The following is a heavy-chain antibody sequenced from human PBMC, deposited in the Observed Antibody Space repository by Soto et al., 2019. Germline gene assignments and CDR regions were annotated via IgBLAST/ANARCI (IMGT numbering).Heavy chain of an antibody. CDR3: TTANVGATHPPTYYYYYGMDV. J-gene: IGHJ6*02. V-gene: IGHV3-15*01. CDR1: GFTFSNAW. D-gene: IGHD1-26*01. Sequence: GGSLRLSCAASGFTFSNAWMSWVRQAPGKGLEWVGRIKSKTDGGTTDYAAPVKGRFTISRDDSKNTLYLQMNSLKTEDTAVYYCTTANVGATHPPTYYYYYGMDVWGQGTTVTVSS. CDR2: IKSKTDGGTT.